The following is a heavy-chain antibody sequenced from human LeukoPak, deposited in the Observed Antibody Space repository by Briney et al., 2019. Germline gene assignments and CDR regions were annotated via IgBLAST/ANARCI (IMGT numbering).Heavy chain of an antibody. Sequence: SQTLSLTCTVSGSSISSGSYYWSWIRQPAGKGLEWIGRIYTSGSTNYNPSLKSRVTISVDTSKNQFSLKLSSVTAADTAVYYCARDPRYCSGGSCYYNWFDPWGQGTLVTVSS. CDR2: IYTSGST. CDR1: GSSISSGSYY. CDR3: ARDPRYCSGGSCYYNWFDP. J-gene: IGHJ5*02. V-gene: IGHV4-61*02. D-gene: IGHD2-15*01.